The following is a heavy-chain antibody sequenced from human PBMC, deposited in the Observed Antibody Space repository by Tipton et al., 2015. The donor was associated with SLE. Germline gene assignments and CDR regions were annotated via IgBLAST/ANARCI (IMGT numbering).Heavy chain of an antibody. D-gene: IGHD2/OR15-2a*01. Sequence: LRLSCAVSGGSISSGGYSWSWIRQPPGKGLEWIGYIYHSGSTYYNPSLKSRVTISVDRSKNQFSLKLRSVTAADTAVYYCARGLFHSRYYYYMDVWGKGTTVTVSS. V-gene: IGHV4-30-2*01. CDR3: ARGLFHSRYYYYMDV. CDR1: GGSISSGGYS. J-gene: IGHJ6*03. CDR2: IYHSGST.